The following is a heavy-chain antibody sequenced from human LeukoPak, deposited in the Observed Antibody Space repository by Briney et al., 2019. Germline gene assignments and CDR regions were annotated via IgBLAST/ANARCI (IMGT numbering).Heavy chain of an antibody. V-gene: IGHV4-59*01. Sequence: SETLSLTCTVSGGSISGYYWSWIRQPPGKGLELIGYISYSGSTNYSPSLKSRVTISVDTSKNQFSLTLTSVTAADTAVYYCARSGDCSSSTCYFAYYGMDVWGQGTAVTVSS. CDR3: ARSGDCSSSTCYFAYYGMDV. CDR2: ISYSGST. D-gene: IGHD2-2*01. J-gene: IGHJ6*02. CDR1: GGSISGYY.